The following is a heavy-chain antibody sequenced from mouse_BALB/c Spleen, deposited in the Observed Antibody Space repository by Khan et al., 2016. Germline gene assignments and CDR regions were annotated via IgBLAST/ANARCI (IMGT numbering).Heavy chain of an antibody. Sequence: QVQLQQPGPELVKPGTLVKISCKASGYTFTSYDINWVKQRPGQGLEWIGWIYPGDGTTKYNEKFKGKDTLTADKSTRTADMQLSSLASATSAVYFCAREFVYWGQGTLVTVSA. V-gene: IGHV1S56*01. CDR2: IYPGDGTT. CDR3: AREFVY. CDR1: GYTFTSYD. J-gene: IGHJ3*01.